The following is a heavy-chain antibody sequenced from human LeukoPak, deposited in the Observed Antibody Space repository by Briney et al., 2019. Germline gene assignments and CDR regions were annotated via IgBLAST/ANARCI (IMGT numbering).Heavy chain of an antibody. CDR2: IFYSGSA. D-gene: IGHD2-21*02. CDR3: ARQQSDTSLFDP. J-gene: IGHJ5*02. CDR1: DDSISSTSYY. V-gene: IGHV4-39*01. Sequence: PSETLSLTCIVSDDSISSTSYYWAWIRQPPGKGLEWIGMIFYSGSAYYTPSLRGRVTLSVDTSRNQFSLNLISVTAADTGVYFCARQQSDTSLFDPWGQGTLVTVSS.